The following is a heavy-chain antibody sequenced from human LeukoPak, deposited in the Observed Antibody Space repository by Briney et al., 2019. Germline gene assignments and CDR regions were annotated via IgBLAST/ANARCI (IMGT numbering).Heavy chain of an antibody. V-gene: IGHV4-39*07. CDR2: IYYSGST. CDR3: ARARSSSSRIDY. Sequence: SETLSLTCTVSGGSISSSSYYWGWIRQPPGKGLEWIGSIYYSGSTYYDPSLKSRVTISVDTSKNQFSLKLSSVTAADTAVYYCARARSSSSRIDYWGQGTLVTVSS. D-gene: IGHD6-6*01. CDR1: GGSISSSSYY. J-gene: IGHJ4*02.